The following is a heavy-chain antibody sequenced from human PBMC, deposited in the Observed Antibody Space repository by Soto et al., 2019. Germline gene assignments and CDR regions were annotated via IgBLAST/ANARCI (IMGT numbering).Heavy chain of an antibody. CDR1: GDSVSSNSAA. Sequence: QVQLQQSGPGLVKPSQTLSLTCAISGDSVSSNSAAWNWIRQSPSRGLEWLGRTYYRSKWYNDYAVSVKSRITINPDTSKNQFSLQLNSVTPEDTAVYYCARDQNSYYDILTGYYLPFDYWGQGTLVTVSS. CDR3: ARDQNSYYDILTGYYLPFDY. V-gene: IGHV6-1*01. CDR2: TYYRSKWYN. J-gene: IGHJ4*02. D-gene: IGHD3-9*01.